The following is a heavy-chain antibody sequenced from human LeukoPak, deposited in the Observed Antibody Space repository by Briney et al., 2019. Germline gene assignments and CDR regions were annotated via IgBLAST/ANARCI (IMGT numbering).Heavy chain of an antibody. V-gene: IGHV4-61*02. Sequence: SQTLSLTCTVSGGSISSGSYYWSWIRQPAGKGLEWIGRIYTSGSTNYNPSLKSRVTISVDRSKNQFSLKLSSVTAADTAVYYCARTRLVVDYWGQGTLVTVSS. CDR3: ARTRLVVDY. CDR1: GGSISSGSYY. J-gene: IGHJ4*02. D-gene: IGHD6-6*01. CDR2: IYTSGST.